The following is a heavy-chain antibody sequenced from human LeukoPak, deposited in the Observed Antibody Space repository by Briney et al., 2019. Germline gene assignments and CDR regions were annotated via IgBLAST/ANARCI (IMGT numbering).Heavy chain of an antibody. CDR3: ARRKEYCGGDCYRYYYGMDV. J-gene: IGHJ6*02. CDR1: GGSISSGGYS. V-gene: IGHV4-30-2*01. D-gene: IGHD2-21*02. Sequence: PQTLSLTCAVSGGSISSGGYSWSWIRQPPGKGLEWIGYIYHSGSTYYNPSLKSRVTISVDRSKNQFSLKLSSVTAADTAVYYCARRKEYCGGDCYRYYYGMDVWGQGTTVTVSS. CDR2: IYHSGST.